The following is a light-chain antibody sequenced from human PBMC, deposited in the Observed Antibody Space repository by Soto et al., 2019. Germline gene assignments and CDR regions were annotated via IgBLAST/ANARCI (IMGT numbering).Light chain of an antibody. J-gene: IGKJ2*01. V-gene: IGKV1-5*03. Sequence: DIQMTQSPSTLSASVGDRVTITCRASQSISSWLAWYQQKPGKAPKVLIYKASSLEIGVPSRFSGSGSGTEFTLTISSLQPDDFATYYCQQYHSLNTFGQGTKLEI. CDR1: QSISSW. CDR2: KAS. CDR3: QQYHSLNT.